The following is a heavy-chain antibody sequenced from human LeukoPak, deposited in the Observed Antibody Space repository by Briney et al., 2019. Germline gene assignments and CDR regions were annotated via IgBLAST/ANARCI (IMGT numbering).Heavy chain of an antibody. CDR2: IYYSGST. Sequence: SETLSLTCAVYGGSFSGYYWGWIRQPPGKGLEWIGSIYYSGSTYYNPSLKSRVTISVDTSKNQFSLKLSSVTAADTAVYYCARLRDQRGYSYGPPVDYWGQGTLVTVSS. CDR1: GGSFSGYY. V-gene: IGHV4-39*01. D-gene: IGHD5-18*01. J-gene: IGHJ4*02. CDR3: ARLRDQRGYSYGPPVDY.